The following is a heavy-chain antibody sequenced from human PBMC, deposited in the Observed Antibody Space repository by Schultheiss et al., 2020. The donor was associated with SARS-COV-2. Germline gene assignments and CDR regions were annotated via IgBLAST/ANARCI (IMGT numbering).Heavy chain of an antibody. CDR1: GFTFSSYG. D-gene: IGHD6-19*01. CDR3: ARVAVAGTSLDY. CDR2: IWYDGSNK. V-gene: IGHV3-33*08. Sequence: GGSLRLSCSASGFTFSSYGMHWVRQAPGKGLEWVAVIWYDGSNKYYADSVKGRFTISRDNSKNTLYLQMNSLRAEDTAVYYCARVAVAGTSLDYWGQGTLVTVSS. J-gene: IGHJ4*02.